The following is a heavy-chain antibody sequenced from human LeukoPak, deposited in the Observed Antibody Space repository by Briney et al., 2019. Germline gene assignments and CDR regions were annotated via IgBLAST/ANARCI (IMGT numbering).Heavy chain of an antibody. D-gene: IGHD3-10*01. J-gene: IGHJ5*02. CDR3: AEHLYLNYASGTGWT. CDR2: IHYSGST. V-gene: IGHV4-39*05. Sequence: SETPSLTCSVSGGSISRNTHYCGWIRQPPGKGLEWIGSIHYSGSTYYNPSLKSRVTISLDTSKNQFSLKVTSVTAADTAIYYCAEHLYLNYASGTGWTWGQGTLVAVSS. CDR1: GGSISRNTHY.